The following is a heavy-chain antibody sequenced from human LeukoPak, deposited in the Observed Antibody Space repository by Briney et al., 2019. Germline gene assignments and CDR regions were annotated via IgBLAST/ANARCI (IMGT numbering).Heavy chain of an antibody. D-gene: IGHD3-10*01. Sequence: GSLRLSFAASAFTFSIYNMNWVRQAPGKGLEWVSSISSSSSYINYSDSVQGGVTISRDNTKNSLYLQMNSLRVEDTAVYFCARRASYYGSGNYYDYWGQGTLVTVSS. J-gene: IGHJ4*02. CDR3: ARRASYYGSGNYYDY. CDR1: AFTFSIYN. V-gene: IGHV3-21*01. CDR2: ISSSSSYI.